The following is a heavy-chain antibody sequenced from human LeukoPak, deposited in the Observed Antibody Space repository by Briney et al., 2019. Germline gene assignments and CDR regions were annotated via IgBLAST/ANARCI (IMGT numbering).Heavy chain of an antibody. V-gene: IGHV3-74*01. CDR3: AREKSGAAGPFDY. J-gene: IGHJ4*02. D-gene: IGHD6-13*01. Sequence: GGSLRLSCTASGFDFSSYAMSWVRQAPGKGLVWVSRINSDGSSTSYADSVKGRFTISRDNAKNTLYLQMNSLRAEDTAVYYCAREKSGAAGPFDYWGQGTLVTVSS. CDR2: INSDGSST. CDR1: GFDFSSYA.